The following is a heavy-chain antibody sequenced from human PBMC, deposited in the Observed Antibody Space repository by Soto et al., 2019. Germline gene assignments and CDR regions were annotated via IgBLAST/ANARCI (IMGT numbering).Heavy chain of an antibody. D-gene: IGHD3-22*01. CDR2: ISGYNGDT. CDR3: AREGSYHDLDY. V-gene: IGHV1-18*01. Sequence: ASVKVSCKASGYTFTSYGITWVRQAPGQGLEWMGWISGYNGDTNYAQKFQGRVTLTTDTSTSTGYLEVMTLRPDDTAVYYCAREGSYHDLDYWDLGTLVTVSS. CDR1: GYTFTSYG. J-gene: IGHJ4*02.